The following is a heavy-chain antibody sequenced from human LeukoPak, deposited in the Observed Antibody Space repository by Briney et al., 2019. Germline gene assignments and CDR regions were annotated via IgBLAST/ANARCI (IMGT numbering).Heavy chain of an antibody. CDR3: ATPRAWFGERPFDY. CDR1: GFTFSSYS. J-gene: IGHJ4*02. D-gene: IGHD3-10*01. Sequence: PGGSLRLSCAASGFTFSSYSMNWVRQAPGKGLEWVSAISGSGGSTYYADSVKGRFTISRDNSKNTLYLQMNSLRAEDTAVYYCATPRAWFGERPFDYWGQGTLVTVSS. CDR2: ISGSGGST. V-gene: IGHV3-23*01.